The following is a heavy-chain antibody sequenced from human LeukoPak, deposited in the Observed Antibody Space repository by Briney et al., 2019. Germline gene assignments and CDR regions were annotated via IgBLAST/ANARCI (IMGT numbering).Heavy chain of an antibody. Sequence: SETLSLTCAVYGGSFSGYYWSWIRQPPGKGLEWIGEINHSGSTNYNPSLKSRVTISVDTSKNQFSLKLSSVTAADTAVYYCARGGDYGDGNYWGQGTLVTVSS. V-gene: IGHV4-34*01. CDR3: ARGGDYGDGNY. CDR1: GGSFSGYY. J-gene: IGHJ4*02. D-gene: IGHD4-17*01. CDR2: INHSGST.